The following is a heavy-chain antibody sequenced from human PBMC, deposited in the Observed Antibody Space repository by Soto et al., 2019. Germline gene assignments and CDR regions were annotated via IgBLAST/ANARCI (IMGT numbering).Heavy chain of an antibody. Sequence: PVGSLRLSCAASGFTFSSYWMNWVRQAPGKGLEWVANIKQDGSEKSYVDSVKGRFTVSRDNAKNSLYLQMNSLRAEDTAVYYCARVRGGYYFDYWGQGTLVTVSS. CDR1: GFTFSSYW. CDR2: IKQDGSEK. V-gene: IGHV3-7*01. D-gene: IGHD3-22*01. J-gene: IGHJ4*02. CDR3: ARVRGGYYFDY.